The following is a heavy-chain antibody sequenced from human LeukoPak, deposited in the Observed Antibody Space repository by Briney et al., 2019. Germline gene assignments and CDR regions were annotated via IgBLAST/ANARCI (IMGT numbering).Heavy chain of an antibody. V-gene: IGHV3-66*04. CDR2: IYSGGNT. Sequence: GGSLRLSCAASGFSVSNNYMSWVRQAPGKGLEWVSIIYSGGNTYYADSVKGRFTISRDNSKNTLYLQMNSLRAEDTAVYYCARRSPVNWGIDYWGQGTLVTVSS. D-gene: IGHD7-27*01. CDR3: ARRSPVNWGIDY. CDR1: GFSVSNNY. J-gene: IGHJ4*02.